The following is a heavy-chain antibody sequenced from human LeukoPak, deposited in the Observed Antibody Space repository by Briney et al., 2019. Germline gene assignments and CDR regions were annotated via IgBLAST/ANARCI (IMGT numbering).Heavy chain of an antibody. V-gene: IGHV3-7*05. CDR1: GFTFSTYW. CDR2: IKQDGSQK. CDR3: AREPTAAAGSYFDY. D-gene: IGHD6-13*01. Sequence: PGGSLRLSCAAFGFTFSTYWMSWVRQAPGKGLEWVANIKQDGSQKYYVDSVKGRFTISRDNAKNLLYLQMNSLRAEDTAVYYCAREPTAAAGSYFDYWGQGTLVTVSS. J-gene: IGHJ4*02.